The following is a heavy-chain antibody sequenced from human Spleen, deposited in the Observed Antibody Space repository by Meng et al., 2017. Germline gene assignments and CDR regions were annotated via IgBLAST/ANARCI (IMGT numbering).Heavy chain of an antibody. V-gene: IGHV3-48*03. J-gene: IGHJ4*02. CDR2: ITNSGSTV. CDR3: ARGGATFPLRRTWHLIDY. CDR1: GFTFSDSE. Sequence: GGSLRLSCAASGFTFSDSEMNWVRQAPGKGLEWVSYITNSGSTVNSADSVKGRFTISRDNAKRLLFLQMNSLRADDTAIYYCARGGATFPLRRTWHLIDYWGQGTLVTVSS. D-gene: IGHD1-26*01.